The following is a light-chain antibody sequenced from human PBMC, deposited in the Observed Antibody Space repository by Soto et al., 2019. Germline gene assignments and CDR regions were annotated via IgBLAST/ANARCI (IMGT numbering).Light chain of an antibody. CDR2: AAS. V-gene: IGKV1-6*01. CDR1: QGIGND. Sequence: AIQMTQSPSSLSASVGDRVTVTCRASQGIGNDLGWYQQKPGKAPKLLIYAASSLQSGVPSRFSGSGSGTDFTLTISSLQPEDFATYYCLQDYIYPYTFGQGTKLDIK. J-gene: IGKJ2*01. CDR3: LQDYIYPYT.